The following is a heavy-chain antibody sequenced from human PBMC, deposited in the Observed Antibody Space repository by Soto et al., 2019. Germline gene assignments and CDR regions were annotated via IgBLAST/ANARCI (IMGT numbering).Heavy chain of an antibody. V-gene: IGHV3-23*01. J-gene: IGHJ4*02. CDR2: ISGSGGST. Sequence: GSLRLSCAASGFTFSSYAMSWVRQAPGKGLEWVSAISGSGGSTYYADSVKGRFTISRDNSKNTLYLQMNSLRAEDTAVYYCAKDGFNAHVLRFLEWLLYWDYWGQGTLVSVSS. D-gene: IGHD3-3*01. CDR3: AKDGFNAHVLRFLEWLLYWDY. CDR1: GFTFSSYA.